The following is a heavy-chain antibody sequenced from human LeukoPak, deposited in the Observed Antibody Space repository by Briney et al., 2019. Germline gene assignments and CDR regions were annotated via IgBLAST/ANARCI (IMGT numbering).Heavy chain of an antibody. V-gene: IGHV4-31*03. CDR1: GDSISSGGFH. Sequence: PSETLSLPCTVSGDSISSGGFHWSWIRQHPGKGLEWIGYIYYSGSSYYNPSLESRVTISVDTSKNQFSLKLASVTAADTAVYYCARGEMATTYYFDYWGQGTLVTVSS. J-gene: IGHJ4*02. D-gene: IGHD5-24*01. CDR3: ARGEMATTYYFDY. CDR2: IYYSGSS.